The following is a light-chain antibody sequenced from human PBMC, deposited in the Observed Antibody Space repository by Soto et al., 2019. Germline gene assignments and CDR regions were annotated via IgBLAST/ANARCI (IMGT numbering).Light chain of an antibody. Sequence: DIQMTQSPSSLSASVGDRVTITCRASQSISSYLNWYQQTPGKAPKLLIYASSSLQSGVPSRFSGSGSGTDFTLTISSLQPEDFATYFCQQSFDTSWTFGHGTKVDIK. J-gene: IGKJ1*01. CDR2: ASS. CDR3: QQSFDTSWT. CDR1: QSISSY. V-gene: IGKV1-39*01.